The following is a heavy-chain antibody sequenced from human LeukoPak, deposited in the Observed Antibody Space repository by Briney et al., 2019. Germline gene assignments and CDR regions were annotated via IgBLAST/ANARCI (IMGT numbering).Heavy chain of an antibody. CDR1: GFTFSSYG. CDR3: ASSVDLSYYYGMDV. Sequence: GGSLRLSCAASGFTFSSYGMHWVRQAPGKGLEWVAVIWYDGSNKYYADSVKGRFTISRDNSKNTLYLQMNSLRAEDTAVYYCASSVDLSYYYGMDVWGQGTTVTVSS. J-gene: IGHJ6*02. CDR2: IWYDGSNK. V-gene: IGHV3-33*01. D-gene: IGHD3/OR15-3a*01.